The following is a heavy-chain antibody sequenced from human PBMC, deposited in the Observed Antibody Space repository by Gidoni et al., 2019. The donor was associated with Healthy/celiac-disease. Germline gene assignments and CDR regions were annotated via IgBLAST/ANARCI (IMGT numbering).Heavy chain of an antibody. D-gene: IGHD6-6*01. CDR3: AKDLQLVDWFDP. Sequence: EVQLLESGGGLVQPGGSLRLSCAASGCTFSSYAMSWVRQAPWKGLEWVSAISGSGGSTYYADSVKGRFTISRDNSKNTLYLQMNSLRAEDTAVYYCAKDLQLVDWFDPWGQGTLVTVSS. CDR1: GCTFSSYA. V-gene: IGHV3-23*01. CDR2: ISGSGGST. J-gene: IGHJ5*02.